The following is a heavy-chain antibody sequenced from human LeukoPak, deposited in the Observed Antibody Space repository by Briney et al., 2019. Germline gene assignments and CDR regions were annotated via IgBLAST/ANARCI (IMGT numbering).Heavy chain of an antibody. CDR1: GGSISSGDYY. J-gene: IGHJ4*02. V-gene: IGHV4-30-4*01. Sequence: SETLSLTCTVSGGSISSGDYYWSWIRQPPGKGLEWIGYIYFSGSTYHNPSLKSRVTISLDTSKNQFSLKLSSVTAADTAVYYCARDRPGRNYFDYWGQGTLVTVSS. CDR3: ARDRPGRNYFDY. CDR2: IYFSGST.